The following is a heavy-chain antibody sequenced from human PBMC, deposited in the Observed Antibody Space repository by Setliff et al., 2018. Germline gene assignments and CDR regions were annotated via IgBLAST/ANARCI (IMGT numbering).Heavy chain of an antibody. Sequence: ASVKVSCKASGYTLTTYFMNWVRQAPGQGLEWMAWISAYNGYIVYAQKFQGRVTVTTDTSTNTAYMELSSLRTEDTAVYYCAREGVDTRSSTDYRYYMDVWGKGTTVTVSS. D-gene: IGHD5-18*01. CDR2: ISAYNGYI. J-gene: IGHJ6*03. CDR1: GYTLTTYF. V-gene: IGHV1-18*01. CDR3: AREGVDTRSSTDYRYYMDV.